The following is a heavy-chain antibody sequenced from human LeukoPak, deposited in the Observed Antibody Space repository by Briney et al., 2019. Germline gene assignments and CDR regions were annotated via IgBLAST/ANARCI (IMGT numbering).Heavy chain of an antibody. Sequence: PGGSLRLSCAASGFTVITNGMTRVRQTPGKGLEWVSVLYSDGNTKYADSVRGRFTISRDNSKNTLYLEMNSLRPDDTAVYYCARGVEPLAANTLAYWGQGTLVTVSS. CDR2: LYSDGNT. CDR1: GFTVITNG. V-gene: IGHV3-53*01. D-gene: IGHD1-14*01. J-gene: IGHJ4*02. CDR3: ARGVEPLAANTLAY.